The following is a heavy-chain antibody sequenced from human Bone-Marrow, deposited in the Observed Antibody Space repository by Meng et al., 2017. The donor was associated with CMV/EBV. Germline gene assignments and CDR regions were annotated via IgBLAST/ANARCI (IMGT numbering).Heavy chain of an antibody. CDR3: ARAGVFPRYFQH. Sequence: SETLSLTCAVYGGSFSGYYWSWIRQPPGKGLEWIGEINHSGSTNYNPSLKSRVTISVDTSKNQFSLKLSSVTAADTAVYYCARAGVFPRYFQHWGQGNLVNVSS. D-gene: IGHD2-21*01. J-gene: IGHJ1*01. V-gene: IGHV4-34*01. CDR2: INHSGST. CDR1: GGSFSGYY.